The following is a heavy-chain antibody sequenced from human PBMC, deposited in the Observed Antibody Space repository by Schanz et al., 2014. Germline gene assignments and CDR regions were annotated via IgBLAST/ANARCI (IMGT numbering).Heavy chain of an antibody. CDR1: GFTFGSYG. Sequence: VQLLESGGGLVQPGGSLRLSCAASGFTFGSYGMSWVRQGPGKGLEWVALISNDGSIKYYADSVEGRFTISRDNSRNTLYLQMNSLRTEDTAVYYCASPSGYSDYGTYFDFWGQGTLVTVSS. V-gene: IGHV3-30*03. J-gene: IGHJ4*02. CDR2: ISNDGSIK. D-gene: IGHD5-12*01. CDR3: ASPSGYSDYGTYFDF.